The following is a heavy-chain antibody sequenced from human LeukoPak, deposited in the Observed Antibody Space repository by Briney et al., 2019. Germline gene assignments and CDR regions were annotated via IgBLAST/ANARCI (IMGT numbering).Heavy chain of an antibody. CDR1: GGSFSGYY. CDR2: INHSGST. Sequence: PSETLSLTCAVYGGSFSGYYWSWIRQPPGKGLEWIGEINHSGSTNYNPSLKSRVTISVDTSKNQFSLKLSSVTAADTAVYYCARIDYDILTGYYDAFDIWGQGTMVTVSS. D-gene: IGHD3-9*01. V-gene: IGHV4-34*01. J-gene: IGHJ3*02. CDR3: ARIDYDILTGYYDAFDI.